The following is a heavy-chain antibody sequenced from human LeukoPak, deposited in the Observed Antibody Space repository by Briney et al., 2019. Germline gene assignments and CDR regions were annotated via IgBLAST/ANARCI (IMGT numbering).Heavy chain of an antibody. CDR3: ARDSIRQQLYYFDY. D-gene: IGHD6-13*01. V-gene: IGHV3-23*01. CDR1: GFSFSSYT. J-gene: IGHJ4*02. Sequence: GGSLRLSCAASGFSFSSYTMTWVRQAPGKGLEWVSSVSGSGASTNYADSVKGRFTISRDNSKNTLFLQMDSLRVDDTAVYFCARDSIRQQLYYFDYWGQGTLVTVSS. CDR2: VSGSGAST.